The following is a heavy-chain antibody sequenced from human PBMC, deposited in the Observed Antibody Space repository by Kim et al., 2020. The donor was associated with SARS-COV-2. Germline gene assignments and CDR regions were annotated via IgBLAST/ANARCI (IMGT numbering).Heavy chain of an antibody. CDR3: ARSSVGYFDY. CDR2: I. J-gene: IGHJ4*02. D-gene: IGHD3-22*01. Sequence: IYSADPVKSRFTTTRDNAKNSLYLQMNSLRAEDTAVYYCARSSVGYFDYWGQGTLVTVSS. V-gene: IGHV3-21*01.